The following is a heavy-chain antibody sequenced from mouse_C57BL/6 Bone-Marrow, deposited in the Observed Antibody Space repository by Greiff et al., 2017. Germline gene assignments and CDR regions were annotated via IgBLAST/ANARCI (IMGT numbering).Heavy chain of an antibody. CDR2: IYPRDGST. V-gene: IGHV1-85*01. J-gene: IGHJ1*03. Sequence: VQLQQSGPELVKPGASVKLSCKASGYTFTSYDINWVKQRPGQGLEWIGWIYPRDGSTKSNEKFKGKATLTVDTSSSAAYMERHSLTSVDSAVYFCARLEFDGSSGDWYFDVWGTGTTVTVSS. D-gene: IGHD1-1*01. CDR3: ARLEFDGSSGDWYFDV. CDR1: GYTFTSYD.